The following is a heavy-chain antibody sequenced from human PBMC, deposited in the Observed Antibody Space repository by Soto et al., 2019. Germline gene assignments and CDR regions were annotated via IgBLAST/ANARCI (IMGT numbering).Heavy chain of an antibody. J-gene: IGHJ6*02. CDR1: GYSISSGYY. CDR3: ASRYSSGWGTVETVRYHSYGTDV. D-gene: IGHD6-19*01. CDR2: IYHSGST. Sequence: PSETLSLTCAVSGYSISSGYYWGWVRQPPGKGLEWIGSIYHSGSTYYNPSLKSRVTISVDTSKNQFSLKLSSVTAADTAVYYCASRYSSGWGTVETVRYHSYGTDVWGQGTT. V-gene: IGHV4-38-2*01.